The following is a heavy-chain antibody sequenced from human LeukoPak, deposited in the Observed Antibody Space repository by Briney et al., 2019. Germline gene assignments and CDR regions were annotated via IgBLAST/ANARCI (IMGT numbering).Heavy chain of an antibody. V-gene: IGHV1-2*02. D-gene: IGHD3-10*01. Sequence: ASVKVSCKASGYTFTGYYTHWVRQAPGQGLEWMGWINPNTGGTHYAQKFQGRVTMTRDTSISTAYMEVTSLRSDDTAFYYCARDYYGSGSYIDYWGQGTLVTVSS. J-gene: IGHJ4*02. CDR2: INPNTGGT. CDR1: GYTFTGYY. CDR3: ARDYYGSGSYIDY.